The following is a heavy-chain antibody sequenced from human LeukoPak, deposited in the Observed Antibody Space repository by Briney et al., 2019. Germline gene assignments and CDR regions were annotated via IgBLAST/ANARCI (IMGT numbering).Heavy chain of an antibody. D-gene: IGHD5-12*01. CDR3: AKRRGYSGYGLDY. CDR1: GFTFSSYA. V-gene: IGHV3-23*01. J-gene: IGHJ4*02. Sequence: GGSLRLSCAASGFTFSSYAMSRVRQAPGKGLEWVSAISGSGGSTYYADSVKGRFTISRDNSKNTLYLQMNSLRAEDTAVYYCAKRRGYSGYGLDYWGQGTLVTVSS. CDR2: ISGSGGST.